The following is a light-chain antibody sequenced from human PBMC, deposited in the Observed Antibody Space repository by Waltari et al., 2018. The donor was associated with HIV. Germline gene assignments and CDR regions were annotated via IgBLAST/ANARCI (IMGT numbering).Light chain of an antibody. Sequence: QSVLTQPPSTSGTPGQRVPISCSGSSSNIEAHYVFCYQKLPGAAPNLLLFRNNQRPSDVPDRFSGPKSGTSASLAISGLQSEDEAEYFCAAWDDRLSSWVFGGGTRLTVL. CDR2: RNN. CDR1: SSNIEAHY. CDR3: AAWDDRLSSWV. J-gene: IGLJ3*02. V-gene: IGLV1-47*01.